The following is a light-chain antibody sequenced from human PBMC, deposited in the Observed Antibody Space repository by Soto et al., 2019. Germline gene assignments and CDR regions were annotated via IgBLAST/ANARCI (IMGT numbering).Light chain of an antibody. CDR1: QTVHSN. J-gene: IGKJ2*01. Sequence: EIVMTQSPANLSVSPGGRATLSCRASQTVHSNLAWYQHKSGQAPRLLIYAATTRATGNPARISGSGSGTEFTLTITSLQSEDSAVYFCHQYNDWPVYTFGPGTKLEIK. CDR3: HQYNDWPVYT. V-gene: IGKV3-15*01. CDR2: AAT.